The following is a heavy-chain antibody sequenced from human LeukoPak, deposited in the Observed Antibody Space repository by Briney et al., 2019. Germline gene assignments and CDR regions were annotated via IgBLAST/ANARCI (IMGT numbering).Heavy chain of an antibody. CDR1: GGSISSGSYY. J-gene: IGHJ3*02. V-gene: IGHV4-61*02. CDR3: ASEAYYDFWSGSPGAFDI. CDR2: IYTSGST. D-gene: IGHD3-3*01. Sequence: SETLSLTCTVSGGSISSGSYYWSWIRQPAGKGLEWIGRIYTSGSTNYNPSLKSRVTISVDTSKNQFSLKLSSVTAADTAVYYCASEAYYDFWSGSPGAFDIWGQGTMVTVSS.